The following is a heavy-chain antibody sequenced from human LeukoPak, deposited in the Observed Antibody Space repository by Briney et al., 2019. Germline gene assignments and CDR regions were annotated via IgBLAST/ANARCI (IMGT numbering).Heavy chain of an antibody. V-gene: IGHV4-34*01. CDR3: ARDSPRITIFGVVIPQDAFDI. D-gene: IGHD3-3*01. Sequence: TSETLSLTCAVYGGSFSGYYWSWIRQPPGKGLEWIGEINHSGSTNYNPSLKSRVTISVDTSKNQFSLKLSSVTAADTAVYYCARDSPRITIFGVVIPQDAFDIWGQGTMVTVSS. CDR1: GGSFSGYY. CDR2: INHSGST. J-gene: IGHJ3*02.